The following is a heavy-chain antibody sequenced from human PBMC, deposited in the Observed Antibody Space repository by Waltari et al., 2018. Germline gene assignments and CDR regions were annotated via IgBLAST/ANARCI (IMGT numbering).Heavy chain of an antibody. CDR3: ASFKTGPWIQP. J-gene: IGHJ5*02. CDR1: GGSISSSSYY. CDR2: IYYSGST. D-gene: IGHD5-18*01. V-gene: IGHV4-39*07. Sequence: QLQLQESGPGLVKPSETLSLTCTVSGGSISSSSYYWGWIRPPPGKGLEWIGSIYYSGSTSSNPPLKSRVTISVDTSKNQFPLKLSAVTAADTAVYYCASFKTGPWIQPWGQGTLVTVSS.